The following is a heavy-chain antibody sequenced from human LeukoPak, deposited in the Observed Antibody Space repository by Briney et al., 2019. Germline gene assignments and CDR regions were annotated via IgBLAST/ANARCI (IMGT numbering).Heavy chain of an antibody. J-gene: IGHJ3*02. CDR2: ISSNGGST. Sequence: GGSLRLSCAASGFTFSSYTMHWVRQAPGKGLEYVSAISSNGGSTYYANSVKGRFTISRDNSKNTLYLQMGSLRAEDMAVYYCARSAYSSGWYWRAFDIWGQGTMVTVSS. D-gene: IGHD6-19*01. CDR3: ARSAYSSGWYWRAFDI. V-gene: IGHV3-64*01. CDR1: GFTFSSYT.